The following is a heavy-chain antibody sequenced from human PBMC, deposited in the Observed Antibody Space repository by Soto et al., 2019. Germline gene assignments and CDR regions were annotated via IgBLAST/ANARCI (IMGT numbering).Heavy chain of an antibody. J-gene: IGHJ4*02. CDR1: GFTFSNFE. CDR2: ISSGGRSI. V-gene: IGHV3-48*03. Sequence: EVQLVESGGGSLHPGGSLRLSCAASGFTFSNFEMNWVRQAPGKGLEWISYISSGGRSISYADSVKGRFTISRDNTKNSLYLQMNSLRADDTALYYCARVHWGEGDSWGQGTLVNVSS. CDR3: ARVHWGEGDS. D-gene: IGHD7-27*01.